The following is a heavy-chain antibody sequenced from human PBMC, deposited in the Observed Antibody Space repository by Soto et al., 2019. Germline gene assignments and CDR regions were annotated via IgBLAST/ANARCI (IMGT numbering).Heavy chain of an antibody. Sequence: LRLSCAASGFTFNIFGMHWVRQAPGKGLEWVALISNDGTNKYYADSVRGRFTISRDSSKNTVFLQMDSLRADDTAVYYCAKGSTRWLESLLHYWGQGTLVTVSS. J-gene: IGHJ4*02. CDR1: GFTFNIFG. V-gene: IGHV3-30*18. D-gene: IGHD5-12*01. CDR2: ISNDGTNK. CDR3: AKGSTRWLESLLHY.